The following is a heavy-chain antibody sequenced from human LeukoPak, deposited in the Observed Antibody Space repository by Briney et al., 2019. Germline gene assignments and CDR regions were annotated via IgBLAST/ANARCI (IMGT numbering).Heavy chain of an antibody. D-gene: IGHD3-10*01. CDR2: MNPNSGNT. V-gene: IGHV1-8*03. J-gene: IGHJ4*02. CDR1: GYTFTSYD. CDR3: ARELYYYGSGSYPY. Sequence: ASVKVSCKASGYTFTSYDINWVRQATGQGLEWMGWMNPNSGNTGYAQKFQGRVTITRNTSISTAYMELSRLRSDDTAVYYCARELYYYGSGSYPYWGQGTLVTVSS.